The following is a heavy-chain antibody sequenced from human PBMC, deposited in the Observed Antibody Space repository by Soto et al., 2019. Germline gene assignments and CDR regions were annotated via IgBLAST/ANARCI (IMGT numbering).Heavy chain of an antibody. Sequence: PSETLSLTCTVSGGSIRSGDYCWSWIRQPPGKGLESIGYIYYSGSTYYNPSLKSRVTISVDTSKNQFSLKLSSVTAADTAVYYCARSLRRGPPFEYWGQGTLVTVSS. CDR2: IYYSGST. D-gene: IGHD3-10*01. CDR1: GGSIRSGDYC. V-gene: IGHV4-30-4*01. CDR3: ARSLRRGPPFEY. J-gene: IGHJ4*02.